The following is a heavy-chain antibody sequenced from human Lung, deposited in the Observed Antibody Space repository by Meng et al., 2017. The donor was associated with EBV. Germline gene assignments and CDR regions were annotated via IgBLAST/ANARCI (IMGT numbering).Heavy chain of an antibody. V-gene: IGHV7-4-1*02. D-gene: IGHD1-14*01. CDR3: ARDDNGAPDY. Sequence: QVQLVQSGSELKKPXXXXKXSCKASGYTFTRHAINWVRQAPGQGLEWMGWMNTKTGNPTYAQGFTGRFVFSLDTSVSTAYLQISSLKAEDTAMYYCARDDNGAPDYWGQGTLVTVSS. J-gene: IGHJ4*02. CDR1: GYTFTRHA. CDR2: MNTKTGNP.